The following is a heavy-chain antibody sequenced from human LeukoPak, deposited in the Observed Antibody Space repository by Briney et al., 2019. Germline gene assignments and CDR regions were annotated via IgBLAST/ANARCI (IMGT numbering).Heavy chain of an antibody. Sequence: ASVKVSCKASGGTFSSYAISWVRQAPGQGLEWMGGIIPIFGTANYAQKFQGRVTMTEDTSTDTAYMELTSLRSEDTAVYYCTTGAPVGATLDYWGQGTLVTVSS. CDR1: GGTFSSYA. CDR3: TTGAPVGATLDY. V-gene: IGHV1-69*06. J-gene: IGHJ4*02. CDR2: IIPIFGTA. D-gene: IGHD1-26*01.